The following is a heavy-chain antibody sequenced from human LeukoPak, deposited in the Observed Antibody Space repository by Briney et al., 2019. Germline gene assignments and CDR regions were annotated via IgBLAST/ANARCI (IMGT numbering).Heavy chain of an antibody. J-gene: IGHJ4*02. CDR3: ARLVRSCSSTSCYSDDY. CDR2: MNPNSGNT. CDR1: GYTFTSYD. Sequence: GASVKVSCKASGYTFTSYDINWVRQATGQGLEWMGWMNPNSGNTGYAQKFQGRVTMTRNTSISTAYMELSSLRSEDTAVYYCARLVRSCSSTSCYSDDYWGQGPLVTVSS. D-gene: IGHD2-2*01. V-gene: IGHV1-8*01.